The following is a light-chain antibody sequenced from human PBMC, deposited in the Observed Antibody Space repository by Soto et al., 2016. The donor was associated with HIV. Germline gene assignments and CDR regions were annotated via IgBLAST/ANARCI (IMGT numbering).Light chain of an antibody. CDR2: RGS. V-gene: IGKV2-28*01. J-gene: IGKJ4*01. CDR3: MQALQTPLT. CDR1: QSLLHSNGYNY. Sequence: EIVVTQSPLSLPVTPGEPASISCRSSQSLLHSNGYNYLDWYFQKPGQSPQLLIYRGSIRASGVPDRISGSGSDTDFTLKISRVEAEDVGIYYCMQALQTPLTFGRRDQGGDQ.